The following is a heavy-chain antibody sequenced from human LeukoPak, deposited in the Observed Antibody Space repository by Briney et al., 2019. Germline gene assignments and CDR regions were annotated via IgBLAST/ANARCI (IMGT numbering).Heavy chain of an antibody. CDR2: IHRGGNT. D-gene: IGHD5-24*01. CDR1: GFTVSGNY. CDR3: ASRYGTDVYNSFDY. V-gene: IGHV3-66*01. J-gene: IGHJ4*02. Sequence: PGRSLRLSCAASGFTVSGNYMSWVRQAPGKGLEWLSVIHRGGNTYYADSVKGRFTISRDSSKNTVFLQMYSLRAEDTAVYYCASRYGTDVYNSFDYWGQGTLVTVSS.